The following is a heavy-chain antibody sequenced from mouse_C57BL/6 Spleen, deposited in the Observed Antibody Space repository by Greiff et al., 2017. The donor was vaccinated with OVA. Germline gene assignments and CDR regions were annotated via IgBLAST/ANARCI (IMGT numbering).Heavy chain of an antibody. J-gene: IGHJ4*01. V-gene: IGHV1-31*01. CDR3: ASPHYYGSSYDYAMDY. CDR1: GYTFTSYW. Sequence: EVQLQQPGAELVKPGASVKMSCKASGYTFTSYWITWVKQSHGNILDWIGYIYPYNGVSSYNQKFKGKATLTVDKSSSTAYMELRSLTSEDSAVYYCASPHYYGSSYDYAMDYWGQGTSVTVSS. D-gene: IGHD1-1*01. CDR2: IYPYNGVS.